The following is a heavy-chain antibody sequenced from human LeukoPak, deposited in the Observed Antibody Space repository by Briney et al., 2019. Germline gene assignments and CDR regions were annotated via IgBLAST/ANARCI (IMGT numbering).Heavy chain of an antibody. CDR2: IYTSGST. D-gene: IGHD3-3*01. V-gene: IGHV4-4*07. CDR3: ATSIPKEYYDFWSGPNWCDP. J-gene: IGHJ5*02. CDR1: GGSISSYY. Sequence: SETLSLTCTVSGGSISSYYWSWIRQPAGKGLEWIGRIYTSGSTNYNPSLKSRVTMSVDTSKHQFSLKLSSVTAADTAVYYCATSIPKEYYDFWSGPNWCDPWGQGALVTVSS.